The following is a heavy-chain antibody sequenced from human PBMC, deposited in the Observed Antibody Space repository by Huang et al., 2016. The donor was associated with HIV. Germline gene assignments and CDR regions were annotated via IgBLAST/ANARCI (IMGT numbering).Heavy chain of an antibody. Sequence: EVQLVESGGGLIQPGGSLRFSCAASGFTVSSNYMSWVRQAPGKGLEWVSVIYSDDSTYFADSVKGRFTISRDNSKNTLYLQMNSLRAEDTAVYYCAAQWELRGGVDFWGQGTLVTVSS. D-gene: IGHD1-26*01. V-gene: IGHV3-53*01. J-gene: IGHJ4*02. CDR2: IYSDDST. CDR3: AAQWELRGGVDF. CDR1: GFTVSSNY.